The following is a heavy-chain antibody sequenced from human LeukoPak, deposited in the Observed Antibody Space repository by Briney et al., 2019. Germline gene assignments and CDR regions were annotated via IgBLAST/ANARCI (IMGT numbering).Heavy chain of an antibody. CDR2: IIPIFGIA. J-gene: IGHJ5*02. CDR1: GGTFISYA. V-gene: IGHV1-69*04. CDR3: AREATVTTRWFDP. D-gene: IGHD4-17*01. Sequence: SVKVSCKASGGTFISYAISWVRQAPGKGLEWMGRIIPIFGIANYAQKFQGRVTITADKSTSTAYMELSSLRSEDTAVYYCAREATVTTRWFDPWGQGTLVTVSS.